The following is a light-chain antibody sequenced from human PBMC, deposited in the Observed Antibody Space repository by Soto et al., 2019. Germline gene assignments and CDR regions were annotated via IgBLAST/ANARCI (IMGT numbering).Light chain of an antibody. CDR1: QTINSNY. CDR3: QQYGSSPRT. CDR2: GAS. J-gene: IGKJ1*01. V-gene: IGKV3-20*01. Sequence: EIVLTQSPGTLSLSPGERTTLSCRASQTINSNYLAWYQQKPGQAPRLLIYGASSRATGIPDRFGGSGSGTDFALTISRLEPEDFAVYFCQQYGSSPRTFGQGTKVDIK.